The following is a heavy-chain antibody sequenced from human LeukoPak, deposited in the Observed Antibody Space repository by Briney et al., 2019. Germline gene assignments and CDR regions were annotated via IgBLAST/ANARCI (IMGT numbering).Heavy chain of an antibody. CDR1: GFTFDDYA. D-gene: IGHD3-16*01. J-gene: IGHJ3*02. Sequence: GGSLRLSCAASGFTFDDYAMHWVRQAPGKGLEWVSGISWNSGSIGYADSVKGRFTISRDNAKNSLYLQMNSLRSEDTAVYYCAGRGENPWAFDIWGQGTMVTVSS. CDR2: ISWNSGSI. V-gene: IGHV3-9*01. CDR3: AGRGENPWAFDI.